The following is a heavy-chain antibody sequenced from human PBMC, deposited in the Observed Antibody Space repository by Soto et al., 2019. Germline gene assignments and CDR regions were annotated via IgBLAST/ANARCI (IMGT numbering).Heavy chain of an antibody. CDR2: IYPGDSDT. CDR1: GYSFTSYW. V-gene: IGHV5-51*01. CDR3: ARILTKNDILTGYYYYYYMDV. D-gene: IGHD3-9*01. Sequence: GESLKISCKGSGYSFTSYWIGWVRQMPGKGLEWMGIIYPGDSDTRYSPSFQGQVTISADKSISTAYLQWSSLKASDTAMYYCARILTKNDILTGYYYYYYMDVWGKGTTVTVSS. J-gene: IGHJ6*03.